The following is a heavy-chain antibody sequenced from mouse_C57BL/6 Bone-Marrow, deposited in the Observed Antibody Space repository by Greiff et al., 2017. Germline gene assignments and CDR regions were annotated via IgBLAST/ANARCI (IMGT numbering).Heavy chain of an antibody. Sequence: VKLVESGGGLVQPGGSLSLSCAASGFTFPDYYMSWVRPPPGKALEWLVFLRNKANGYTTEYSASVKCRFTISRDNSQSILYLQMNALRAEDSATYYCARWGMKGWFAYWGQGTLVTVSA. CDR3: ARWGMKGWFAY. CDR2: LRNKANGYTT. J-gene: IGHJ3*01. V-gene: IGHV7-3*01. CDR1: GFTFPDYY.